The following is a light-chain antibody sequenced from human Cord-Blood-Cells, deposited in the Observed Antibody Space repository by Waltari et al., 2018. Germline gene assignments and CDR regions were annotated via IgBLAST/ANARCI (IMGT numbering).Light chain of an antibody. J-gene: IGLJ2*01. Sequence: SYELTQPPSVSVSLGQMARITCSGEALPKKYAYWYQQKPGQFPLLVIYKDSERPSGSPERFSGSSSGTIVTLTISGVQAEDEADYYCLSADSSGTYVVFGGGTKLTVL. CDR3: LSADSSGTYVV. V-gene: IGLV3-16*01. CDR2: KDS. CDR1: ALPKKY.